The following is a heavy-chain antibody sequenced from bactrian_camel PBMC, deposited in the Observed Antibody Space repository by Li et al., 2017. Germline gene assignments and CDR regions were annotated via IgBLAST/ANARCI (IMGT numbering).Heavy chain of an antibody. V-gene: IGHV3S53*01. Sequence: HVQLVESGGGLVQPGGSLRLSCTAPGFTSNNCGMNWYRQVAGKQRDWVAYIRSEGSTAYQDSVKGRFAISQDTDKNAVFLRMNNLKPDDTAMYYCAAGPAISCELDPRPTSPSYWGQGTQVTVS. J-gene: IGHJ4*01. D-gene: IGHD1*01. CDR2: IRSEGST. CDR3: AAGPAISCELDPRPTSPSY. CDR1: GFTSNNCG.